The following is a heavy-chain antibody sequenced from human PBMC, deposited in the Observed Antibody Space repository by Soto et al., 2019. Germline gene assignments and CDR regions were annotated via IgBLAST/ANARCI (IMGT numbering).Heavy chain of an antibody. Sequence: PSETLSLTCAVYGGSFSAYYWSWIRQPPGKGLEWIGEINHSGSTNYNPSLKSRVTISVDTSKNEFSLKLTSVTAADTAVYYCARGGSNDWQVALDIWGQGTMVTVSS. D-gene: IGHD3-16*01. CDR3: ARGGSNDWQVALDI. J-gene: IGHJ3*02. CDR1: GGSFSAYY. V-gene: IGHV4-34*01. CDR2: INHSGST.